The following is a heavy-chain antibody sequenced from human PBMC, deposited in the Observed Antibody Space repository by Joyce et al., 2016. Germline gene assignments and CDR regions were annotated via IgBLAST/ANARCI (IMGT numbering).Heavy chain of an antibody. CDR1: GITLSNYG. J-gene: IGHJ4*02. Sequence: QVQLVESGGGVVQPGRSLRLSCAASGITLSNYGVHWVRQAPGKGFEWVAVRSYDGIYKYYSDALKGRFTISRDNSKNTVFLEMNSLRTEDTAVYYCAKILTATYSSGWFLDYWGQGTLVTVSS. CDR2: RSYDGIYK. D-gene: IGHD6-25*01. V-gene: IGHV3-30*18. CDR3: AKILTATYSSGWFLDY.